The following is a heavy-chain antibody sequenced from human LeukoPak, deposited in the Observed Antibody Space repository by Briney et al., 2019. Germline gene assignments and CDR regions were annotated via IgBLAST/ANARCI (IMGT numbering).Heavy chain of an antibody. CDR3: ARGQEIVATSFDY. V-gene: IGHV4-34*01. Sequence: SETLSLTCAVYGESFSGYYWSWIRQPPGKGLEWIGEINHSGSTNYNPSLKSRVTISVDTSKNQFSLKLSSVTAADTAVYYCARGQEIVATSFDYWGQGTLVTVSS. D-gene: IGHD5-12*01. CDR2: INHSGST. CDR1: GESFSGYY. J-gene: IGHJ4*02.